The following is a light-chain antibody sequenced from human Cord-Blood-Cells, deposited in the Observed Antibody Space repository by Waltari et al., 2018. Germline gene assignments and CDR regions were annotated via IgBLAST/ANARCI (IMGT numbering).Light chain of an antibody. Sequence: EIVMTQSPATLSVSQGERATLSCRASQSVSSNLAWYLQKPGQAPRLLIYGASTRATGIPARFSGSGSGTEFTLTISSLQSEDFAVYYCQQYNNWPLTFGGGTKVEIK. V-gene: IGKV3-15*01. CDR1: QSVSSN. CDR2: GAS. CDR3: QQYNNWPLT. J-gene: IGKJ4*01.